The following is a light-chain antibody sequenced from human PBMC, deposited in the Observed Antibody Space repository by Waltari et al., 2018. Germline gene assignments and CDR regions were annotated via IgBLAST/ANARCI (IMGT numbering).Light chain of an antibody. V-gene: IGLV2-14*01. CDR1: SSYVGFYNY. Sequence: QSALTQHASVSGSPGQSITISCTGTSSYVGFYNYVSWYQQHPGKAPKLMIYDVSERPSGVSNRFSGSKSGNTASLTISGLQADDEADYYCNSYTGSSSWVFGGGTKLTV. CDR2: DVS. J-gene: IGLJ3*02. CDR3: NSYTGSSSWV.